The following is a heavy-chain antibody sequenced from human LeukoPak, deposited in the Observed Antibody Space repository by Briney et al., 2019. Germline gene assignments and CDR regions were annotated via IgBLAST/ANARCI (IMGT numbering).Heavy chain of an antibody. CDR1: GLSFGDYA. Sequence: GGSLRLSCRGSGLSFGDYAINWVRQAPGKGLEWVGVIRRSGTTDYAASVKGRFTISRDDSRSIAFLQMDSLKTEDSALYHCAGDQGVLFLTAGYFYYMDVWGKGTTVTVSS. CDR2: IRRSGTT. J-gene: IGHJ6*03. V-gene: IGHV3-49*04. D-gene: IGHD6-13*01. CDR3: AGDQGVLFLTAGYFYYMDV.